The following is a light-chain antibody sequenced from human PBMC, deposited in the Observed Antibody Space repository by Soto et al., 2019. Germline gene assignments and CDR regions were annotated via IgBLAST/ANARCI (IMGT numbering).Light chain of an antibody. J-gene: IGLJ1*01. CDR2: EVT. CDR3: GSYTGSITYV. CDR1: TSDVGGYNY. Sequence: QSALTQPASVSGSLGQSITISCTGTTSDVGGYNYVSWYQQHPGKAPILMIYEVTNRPSGVSNRFSGSKSGNTASLTISGLQVEDEAEYFCGSYTGSITYVFGPGTKLTVL. V-gene: IGLV2-14*01.